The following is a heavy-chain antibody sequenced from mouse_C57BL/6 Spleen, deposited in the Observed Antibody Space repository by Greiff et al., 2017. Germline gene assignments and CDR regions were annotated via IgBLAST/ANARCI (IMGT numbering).Heavy chain of an antibody. CDR2: IDPSDSYT. D-gene: IGHD2-5*01. V-gene: IGHV1-69*01. CDR1: GYTFTSYW. Sequence: VQLQQPGAELVMPGASVKLSCKASGYTFTSYWMHWVKQGPGQGLEWIGEIDPSDSYTNYNQKFKGKSTLTVDKSSSTAYMQLSSLTSEDSAVYYCARYGNYSNYFDYWGQGTTLTVSS. CDR3: ARYGNYSNYFDY. J-gene: IGHJ2*01.